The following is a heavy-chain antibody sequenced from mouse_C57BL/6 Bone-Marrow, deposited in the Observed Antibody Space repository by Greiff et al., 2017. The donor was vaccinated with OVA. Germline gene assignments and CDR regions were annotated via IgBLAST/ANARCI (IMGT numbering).Heavy chain of an antibody. CDR1: GYTFTDYY. CDR2: INPYNGGT. J-gene: IGHJ2*01. Sequence: EVQLVESGPVLVKPGASVKMSCKASGYTFTDYYMNWVKQSHGKSLEWIGVINPYNGGTSYNQKFKGKATLTVDKSSSTAYMELNSLTSEDSAVYYCARSAPLTTGPYYWGQGTTLTVSS. D-gene: IGHD4-1*02. V-gene: IGHV1-19*01. CDR3: ARSAPLTTGPYY.